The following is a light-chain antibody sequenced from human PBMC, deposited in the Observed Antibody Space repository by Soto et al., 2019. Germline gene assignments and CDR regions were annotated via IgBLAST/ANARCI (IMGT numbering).Light chain of an antibody. CDR3: TSYTTSTTLAV. Sequence: QSALTQPASVSGSPGQSITISCTGTSSDVGGYNYVSWYQQDPGKAPKLMIYEVSNRPSGVSNRFSVSQSGHPASLTISGLQSEDEADSFCTSYTTSTTLAVFGPGTKVTVL. CDR1: SSDVGGYNY. J-gene: IGLJ1*01. CDR2: EVS. V-gene: IGLV2-14*01.